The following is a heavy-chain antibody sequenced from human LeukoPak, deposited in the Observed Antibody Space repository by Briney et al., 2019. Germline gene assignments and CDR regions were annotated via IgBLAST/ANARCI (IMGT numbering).Heavy chain of an antibody. V-gene: IGHV3-74*01. Sequence: PGGSLRLSCAASGFTLSRYGMNWVRQAPGKGLVWVSRINSEGSSTTYADSVKGRFTISRDNAKNTLILQMNSLRAEDTAVYYCASDYYSLFDYWGQGTLVTVSS. CDR2: INSEGSST. D-gene: IGHD3-22*01. CDR3: ASDYYSLFDY. CDR1: GFTLSRYG. J-gene: IGHJ4*02.